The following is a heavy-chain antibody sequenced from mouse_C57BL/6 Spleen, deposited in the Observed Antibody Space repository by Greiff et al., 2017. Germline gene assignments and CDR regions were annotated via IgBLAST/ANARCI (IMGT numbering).Heavy chain of an antibody. Sequence: DVKLQESGPGLVKPSQSLSLTCSVTGYSITSGYYWNWIRQFPGNKLEWMGYISYDGSNNYNPSLKNRISITRDTSTNQFFLKLNSVTTEDTATYYCARAHYCSSAWYFDVWGTGTTVTVSS. V-gene: IGHV3-6*01. J-gene: IGHJ1*03. CDR2: ISYDGSN. CDR1: GYSITSGYY. D-gene: IGHD1-1*01. CDR3: ARAHYCSSAWYFDV.